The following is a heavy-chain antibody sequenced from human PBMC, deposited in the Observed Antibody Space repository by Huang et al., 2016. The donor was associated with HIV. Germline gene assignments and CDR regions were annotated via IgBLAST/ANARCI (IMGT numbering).Heavy chain of an antibody. J-gene: IGHJ4*02. V-gene: IGHV3-30*18. D-gene: IGHD1-26*01. CDR1: GFSFSTYG. CDR3: AKDGADEEWDIDY. Sequence: VQLVESGGGVVQPGRSLRLACAASGFSFSTYGLHWVRQAPGKGVEWVAVISYDGSNKYYAHSVKGRLTISRDTSENKVYLQMNSLRHEDTAVYYCAKDGADEEWDIDYWGQGTLVTVSS. CDR2: ISYDGSNK.